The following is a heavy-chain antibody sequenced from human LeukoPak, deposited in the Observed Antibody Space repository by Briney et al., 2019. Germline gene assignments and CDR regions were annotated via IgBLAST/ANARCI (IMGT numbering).Heavy chain of an antibody. CDR1: GFSFEDYA. D-gene: IGHD1-26*01. CDR2: ISWDGNKV. V-gene: IGHV3-9*01. J-gene: IGHJ4*02. CDR3: AKDRPVATTLHHFDH. Sequence: GGSLRLSSVVSGFSFEDYAMHGGRQGPGKALEWVSVISWDGNKVAYADSVKGRFTISRDNAKNSLYLQMTSLRPEDTAFYYCAKDRPVATTLHHFDHWGLGTLVTVSS.